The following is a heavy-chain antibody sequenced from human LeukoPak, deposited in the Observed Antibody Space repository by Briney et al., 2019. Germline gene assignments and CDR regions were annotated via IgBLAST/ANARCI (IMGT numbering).Heavy chain of an antibody. V-gene: IGHV3-11*06. CDR2: ISSSSSYT. CDR1: GFTFSDYY. D-gene: IGHD3-10*01. J-gene: IGHJ4*02. Sequence: PGGPLRLSCAASGFTFSDYYTSWIRQAPGKGLEWVSYISSSSSYTNYADSVKGRFTISRDNAKNSLYLQMNSLRAEDTAVYYCARGSRVWFGELLFDYWGQGTLVTVSS. CDR3: ARGSRVWFGELLFDY.